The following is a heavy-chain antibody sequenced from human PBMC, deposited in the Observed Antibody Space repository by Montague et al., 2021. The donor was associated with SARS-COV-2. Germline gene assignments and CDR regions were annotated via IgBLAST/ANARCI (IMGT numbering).Heavy chain of an antibody. D-gene: IGHD4-17*01. J-gene: IGHJ6*02. CDR2: INHSGST. CDR1: GGSFSGYY. Sequence: SETLSLTCAVYGGSFSGYYWSWIRQPPGKGLEWIGEINHSGSTNYNPSLKSRVTISVDTSKNQFSLKLSSVTAADTAVYYCARGRTATTFYYYYYYGMDVWGQGTTVTGSS. V-gene: IGHV4-34*01. CDR3: ARGRTATTFYYYYYYGMDV.